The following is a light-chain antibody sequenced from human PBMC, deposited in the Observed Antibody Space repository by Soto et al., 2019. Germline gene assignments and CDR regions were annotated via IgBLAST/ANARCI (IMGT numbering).Light chain of an antibody. CDR1: SSDVGGYNY. J-gene: IGLJ2*01. CDR2: DVS. Sequence: QSVLTQPASVSGSPGQSITISCTGTSSDVGGYNYVSWYQQHPGKAPKIMIYDVSNRPSGVSNRFSGSKSGNTASLTISGLQAEDEADYYCSSYTSSSTLYVVFGGGTQLTVL. V-gene: IGLV2-14*01. CDR3: SSYTSSSTLYVV.